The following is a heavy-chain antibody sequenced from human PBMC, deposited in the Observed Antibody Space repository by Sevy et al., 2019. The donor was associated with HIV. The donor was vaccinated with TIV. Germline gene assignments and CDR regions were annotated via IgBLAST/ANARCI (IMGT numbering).Heavy chain of an antibody. Sequence: SETLSLTCAVSGDSICSDSWWTWVRQSPEKGLEWIGESYPDGGTNYNPSLWGRATISVDMSKNQFTLDLTSVTAADTAVYYCVREVGHLLRTDYWGQGTLVTVSS. V-gene: IGHV4-4*02. J-gene: IGHJ4*02. CDR1: GDSICSDSW. CDR2: SYPDGGT. CDR3: VREVGHLLRTDY.